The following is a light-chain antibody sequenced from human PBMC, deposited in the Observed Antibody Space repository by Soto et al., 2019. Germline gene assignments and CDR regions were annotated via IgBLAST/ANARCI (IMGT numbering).Light chain of an antibody. CDR1: QSVSSSY. CDR2: DAS. Sequence: EIVLTQSPGPLSLSPGERATLSCRASQSVSSSYLAWYQQKPGQAPRLLIYDASSRATGIPDRFSGSGFATDFTLTISRLEPEDFAVYYCQQYGSSPTFGGGTKVDIK. J-gene: IGKJ4*01. CDR3: QQYGSSPT. V-gene: IGKV3-20*01.